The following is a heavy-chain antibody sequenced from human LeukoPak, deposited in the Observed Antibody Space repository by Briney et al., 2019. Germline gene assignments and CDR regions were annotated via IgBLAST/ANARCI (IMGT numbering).Heavy chain of an antibody. V-gene: IGHV4-4*02. CDR3: ARDRSSIAARRFDY. Sequence: PSGTLSLTCAVSGGSISNSNWWSWVRQPPGKGLEWIGEIYHSGSTNYNPSLKSRVTISVDKSKNQFSLKLSSVTAADTAVYYCARDRSSIAARRFDYWGQGTLVTVSS. J-gene: IGHJ4*02. D-gene: IGHD6-6*01. CDR2: IYHSGST. CDR1: GGSISNSNW.